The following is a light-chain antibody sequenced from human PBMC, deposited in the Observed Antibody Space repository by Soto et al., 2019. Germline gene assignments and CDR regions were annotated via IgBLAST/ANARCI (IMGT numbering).Light chain of an antibody. CDR1: SSNIGAGYD. J-gene: IGLJ1*01. CDR2: DNT. V-gene: IGLV1-40*01. Sequence: QSVLTQPPSVSGAPGQRVTISCTGSSSNIGAGYDLHWYQQLPGTAPKLLIYDNTNRPSGVPDRFSGSKSGTSASLAITGLQAEDEADYYCQSYDTSLSAYVFGSGTKGTGL. CDR3: QSYDTSLSAYV.